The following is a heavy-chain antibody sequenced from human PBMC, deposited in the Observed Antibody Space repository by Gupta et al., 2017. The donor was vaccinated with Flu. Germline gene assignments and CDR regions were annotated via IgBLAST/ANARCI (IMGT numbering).Heavy chain of an antibody. CDR1: GFLFNGDE. Sequence: VQLVVSGGGWVQTVWSLRSSCAAYGFLFNGDEMNWVRQAQGQGLEWVSYMSSSVTTIYYADSVKGRFTISGDNPKNSPSLQMNSLMAEDTAVYYCARGGYCSGGTCYWLNAFDIWGQGTMVTVSS. D-gene: IGHD2-15*01. V-gene: IGHV3-48*03. J-gene: IGHJ3*02. CDR2: MSSSVTTI. CDR3: ARGGYCSGGTCYWLNAFDI.